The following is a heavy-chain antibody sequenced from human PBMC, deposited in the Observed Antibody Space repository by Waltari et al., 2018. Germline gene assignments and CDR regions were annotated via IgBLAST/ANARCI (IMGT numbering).Heavy chain of an antibody. CDR1: GGSFSGYY. CDR3: ARGRGITIFGVVIGEYYFDY. Sequence: QVQLQQWGAGLLKPSETLSLTCAVYGGSFSGYYWSWLRQPPGKGLEWIGEINHSGSSNYNPSLKSRVTISVDTSKNQFSLKLSSVTAADTAVYYCARGRGITIFGVVIGEYYFDYWGQGTLVTVSS. J-gene: IGHJ4*02. D-gene: IGHD3-3*01. CDR2: INHSGSS. V-gene: IGHV4-34*01.